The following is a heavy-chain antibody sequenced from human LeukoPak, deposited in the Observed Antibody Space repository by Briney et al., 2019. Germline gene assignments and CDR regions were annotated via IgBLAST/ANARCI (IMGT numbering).Heavy chain of an antibody. D-gene: IGHD2-15*01. CDR3: ARANPRKYCSGGSCSKVYYYYYGMDV. CDR2: INHSGNT. J-gene: IGHJ6*02. V-gene: IGHV4-34*01. Sequence: SETLSLTCAVYGGSFSGYYWRWIRHPTGKAREWIGEINHSGNTNYNPSLKSRVTISVDTSKNQFSLKLSSVTAADTAAYYCARANPRKYCSGGSCSKVYYYYYGMDVWGQGTTVTVSS. CDR1: GGSFSGYY.